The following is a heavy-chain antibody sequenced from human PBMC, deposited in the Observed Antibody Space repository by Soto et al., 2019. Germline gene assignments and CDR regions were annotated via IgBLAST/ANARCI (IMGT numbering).Heavy chain of an antibody. V-gene: IGHV3-74*01. CDR3: ARDVPLNWFDS. Sequence: EVQLVESGGGLVQPGGSLRLSCEASRGAFGDYWMHWVRQAPGKGLVWVSRINRDANDIIYADSVKGRFTASRDNAKNMVFLQMTSLMVEDTAVYYCARDVPLNWFDSWGQGTLVTVSS. D-gene: IGHD3-10*02. J-gene: IGHJ5*01. CDR2: INRDANDI. CDR1: RGAFGDYW.